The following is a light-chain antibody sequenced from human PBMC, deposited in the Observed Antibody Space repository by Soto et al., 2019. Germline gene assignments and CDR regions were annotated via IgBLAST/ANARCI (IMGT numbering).Light chain of an antibody. J-gene: IGLJ1*01. V-gene: IGLV2-14*01. CDR2: DVT. Sequence: QSALTQPASVSGTPGQSITIACTGTSIDVGGYNFVSWYQQHPGKAPKLMIYDVTIRPSGVSSRFSGSKSGNTASLTISGLQAEDEADYFCSSYTRSSTLVFGTATKLTVL. CDR3: SSYTRSSTLV. CDR1: SIDVGGYNF.